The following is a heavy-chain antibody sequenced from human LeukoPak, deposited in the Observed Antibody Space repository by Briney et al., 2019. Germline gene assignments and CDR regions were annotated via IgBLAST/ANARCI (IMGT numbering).Heavy chain of an antibody. D-gene: IGHD1-1*01. Sequence: ASVKVSCKASGYTFTSYGNSWVRQAPGQGLEWMGWISAYNGNTNYAQKLQGRVTMTTDTSTSTAYMELRSLRSDDTAVYYCAREEPRWNDFDYWGQGTLVTVSS. J-gene: IGHJ4*02. CDR1: GYTFTSYG. V-gene: IGHV1-18*04. CDR3: AREEPRWNDFDY. CDR2: ISAYNGNT.